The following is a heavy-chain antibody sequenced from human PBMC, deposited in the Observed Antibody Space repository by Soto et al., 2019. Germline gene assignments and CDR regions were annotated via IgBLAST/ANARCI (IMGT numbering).Heavy chain of an antibody. J-gene: IGHJ4*02. Sequence: SETLSLTCTVSGDSISTYYWSWIRQPPGKGLQWIGYIFYSGGTAYNPSLKSRVTISLDMSKKQISLKLSSVTTADTATYFCARLQLVQKVIDYWGQGALVTVSS. D-gene: IGHD1-1*01. CDR2: IFYSGGT. CDR3: ARLQLVQKVIDY. CDR1: GDSISTYY. V-gene: IGHV4-59*01.